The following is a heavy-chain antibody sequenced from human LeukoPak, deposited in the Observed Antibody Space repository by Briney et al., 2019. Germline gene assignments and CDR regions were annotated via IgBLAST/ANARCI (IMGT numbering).Heavy chain of an antibody. CDR3: ARESGKLSIFDH. Sequence: PGGSLRLSCAASGFTFSSYEMNWVRQAPGKGLEWVSYISSSGSTIYYADSVKGRFTISRDNAKNSLYLQMNSLRAEDAAVYYCARESGKLSIFDHWGQGTLVTVSS. CDR1: GFTFSSYE. V-gene: IGHV3-48*03. CDR2: ISSSGSTI. D-gene: IGHD3-3*01. J-gene: IGHJ4*02.